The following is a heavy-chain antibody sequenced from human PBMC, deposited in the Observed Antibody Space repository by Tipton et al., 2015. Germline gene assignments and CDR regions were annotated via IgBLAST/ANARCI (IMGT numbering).Heavy chain of an antibody. Sequence: GSLRLSCAASGFTFSTYWMSWVRQTPGKGLEWVGQIKNDGSNKYYLDSMEGRFTISRDNAKNSLFLQMNTLRVEDTVVYYCARDVNGGYLDIWGQGTTVTVSP. D-gene: IGHD5-18*01. CDR1: GFTFSTYW. J-gene: IGHJ3*02. CDR3: ARDVNGGYLDI. CDR2: IKNDGSNK. V-gene: IGHV3-7*01.